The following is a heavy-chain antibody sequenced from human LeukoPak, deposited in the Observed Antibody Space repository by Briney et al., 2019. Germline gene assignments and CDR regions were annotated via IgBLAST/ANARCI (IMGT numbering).Heavy chain of an antibody. CDR3: ARETHYYYDSSGYLLI. J-gene: IGHJ4*02. CDR2: ISYDGSKK. V-gene: IGHV3-30*04. Sequence: GGSLRLSCAASGFTFSSYAMHWVRQAPGKGLEWVAVISYDGSKKYYADSVKGRFTISRDNSKNTLYLQMNSLRAEDTAVYYCARETHYYYDSSGYLLIWRQATLVTVSS. D-gene: IGHD3-22*01. CDR1: GFTFSSYA.